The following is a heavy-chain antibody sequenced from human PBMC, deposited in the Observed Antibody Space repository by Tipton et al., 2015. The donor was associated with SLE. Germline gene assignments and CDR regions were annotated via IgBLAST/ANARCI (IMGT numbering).Heavy chain of an antibody. CDR2: IYYSGST. CDR3: ARTGYSSGWSGGAFDI. Sequence: TLSLTCTVSGGSISSSSYYWGWIRQPPGKGLEWIGSIYYSGSTYYNPSLKSRVTISVDTSKNQFSLKLSSVTAADTAVYYCARTGYSSGWSGGAFDIWGQGTMVSVYS. J-gene: IGHJ3*02. D-gene: IGHD6-19*01. CDR1: GGSISSSSYY. V-gene: IGHV4-39*07.